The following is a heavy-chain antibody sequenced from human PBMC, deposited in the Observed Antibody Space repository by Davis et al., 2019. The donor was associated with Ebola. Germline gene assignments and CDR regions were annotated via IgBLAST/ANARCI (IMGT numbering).Heavy chain of an antibody. Sequence: AASVTVSRQASGYTFTSYYMHWVRQAPGQGLEWMGWISAYNGNTAYAQILQGRVTMTTDTSTGTAYMELRSLRSDDTAVYYCARDIGYSFGSGSYSKYDYWGQGTLVTVSS. J-gene: IGHJ4*02. V-gene: IGHV1-18*04. CDR3: ARDIGYSFGSGSYSKYDY. CDR1: GYTFTSYY. D-gene: IGHD3-10*01. CDR2: ISAYNGNT.